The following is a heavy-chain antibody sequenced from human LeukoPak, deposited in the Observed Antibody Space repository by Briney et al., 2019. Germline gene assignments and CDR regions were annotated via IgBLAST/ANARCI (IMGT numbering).Heavy chain of an antibody. D-gene: IGHD3-22*01. V-gene: IGHV4-39*02. CDR1: GGPISSSDHY. Sequence: PSETLSLTCSVSGGPISSSDHYWGWIRQPPGEGLEWVGRISYTGNPYYTPSLKSRVTISVDTSNNLFSLRLSSVAAGDTAVYYCARLTHSYYVDSSAYYPYYYMDVWGKGTTVTVSS. CDR3: ARLTHSYYVDSSAYYPYYYMDV. CDR2: ISYTGNP. J-gene: IGHJ6*03.